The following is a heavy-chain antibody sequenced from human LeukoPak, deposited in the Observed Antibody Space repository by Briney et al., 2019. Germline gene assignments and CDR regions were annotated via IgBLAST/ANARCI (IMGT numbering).Heavy chain of an antibody. D-gene: IGHD6-6*01. CDR1: GYTFTSYG. J-gene: IGHJ6*02. CDR2: ISAYNGNT. Sequence: RASVTVSCKASGYTFTSYGISWVRQAPGQGLEGMGWISAYNGNTNYAQKLQGTVTMTTDTSTSTAYMELRSLRSDDTAVYYCARETGSSSLYYYYGMDVWGQGTTVTVSS. V-gene: IGHV1-18*01. CDR3: ARETGSSSLYYYYGMDV.